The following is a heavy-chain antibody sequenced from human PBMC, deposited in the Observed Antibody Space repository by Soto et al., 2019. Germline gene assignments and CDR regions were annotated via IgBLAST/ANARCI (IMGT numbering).Heavy chain of an antibody. V-gene: IGHV4-4*02. CDR3: ARRTPADLYYYFYMDV. D-gene: IGHD6-13*01. CDR2: IYHSGST. Sequence: QVQLQESGPGLVKPSGTLSLTCAVSSGSISSSNWWSWVRQPPGKGLEWIGEIYHSGSTNYNPSLKPRVTISVDNSRNHFSLKLSSVTAADTAVYYCARRTPADLYYYFYMDVWGNGTTVTVSS. J-gene: IGHJ6*03. CDR1: SGSISSSNW.